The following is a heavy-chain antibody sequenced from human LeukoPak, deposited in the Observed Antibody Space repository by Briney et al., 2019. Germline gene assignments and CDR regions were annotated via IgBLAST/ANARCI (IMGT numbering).Heavy chain of an antibody. J-gene: IGHJ4*02. CDR2: IIPIFGTA. V-gene: IGHV1-69*05. D-gene: IGHD5-12*01. CDR3: AADGGEWLRFYY. Sequence: SVKVSCKASGGTFSSYAISWVRQAPGQGLEWMGGIIPIFGTANYAQKFQERVTITRDMSTSTAYMELSSLRSEDTAVYYCAADGGEWLRFYYWGQGTLVTVSS. CDR1: GGTFSSYA.